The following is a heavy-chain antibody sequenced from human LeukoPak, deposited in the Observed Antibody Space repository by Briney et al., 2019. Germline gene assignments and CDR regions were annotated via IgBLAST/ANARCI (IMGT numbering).Heavy chain of an antibody. V-gene: IGHV3-23*01. CDR1: GFTFSSYA. Sequence: GVLRLSCAASGFTFSSYAMSWVRQAPGKGLEWVSAISGSGGSTYYADSVKGRFTISRDNSKYTVYLQMNSLRAEDTAVYYCAKAGYYGSGSGVFAFDVWGQGTLVTVSS. CDR3: AKAGYYGSGSGVFAFDV. D-gene: IGHD3-10*01. CDR2: ISGSGGST. J-gene: IGHJ3*01.